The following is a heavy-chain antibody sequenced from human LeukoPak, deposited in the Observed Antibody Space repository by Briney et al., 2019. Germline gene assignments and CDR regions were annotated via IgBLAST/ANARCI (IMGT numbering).Heavy chain of an antibody. V-gene: IGHV1-69*05. CDR1: GGTFSSYA. J-gene: IGHJ4*02. D-gene: IGHD6-13*01. CDR2: IIPIFGTA. CDR3: AVEAAAGPHFDY. Sequence: ASVKVSCKASGGTFSSYAISWVRQAPGQGLEWMGGIIPIFGTASYAQKFQGRVTMTRDMSTSTVYMELSSLRSEDTAVYYCAVEAAAGPHFDYWGQGTLVTVSS.